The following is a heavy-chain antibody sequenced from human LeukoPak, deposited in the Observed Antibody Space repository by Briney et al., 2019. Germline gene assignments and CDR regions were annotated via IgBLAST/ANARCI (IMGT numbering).Heavy chain of an antibody. Sequence: SETLSLTCAVSGYSISSGYYWGWVRPAPGKGLEWIGIIYHTGSTDYNPSLKSRLTISVDMSKNQFSLNLRSVTAADTAVYYCARDKDDYVWGTYRWWGQGMLVTVSS. CDR2: IYHTGST. V-gene: IGHV4-38-2*01. CDR3: ARDKDDYVWGTYRW. D-gene: IGHD3-16*02. CDR1: GYSISSGYY. J-gene: IGHJ4*02.